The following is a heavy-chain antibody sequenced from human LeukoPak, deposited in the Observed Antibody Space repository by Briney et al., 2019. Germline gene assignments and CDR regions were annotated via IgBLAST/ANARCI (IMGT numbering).Heavy chain of an antibody. CDR3: ARHRIAVAVYYFDY. D-gene: IGHD6-19*01. CDR1: GGSISSSSYY. V-gene: IGHV4-39*01. Sequence: SETLSLTCTVSGGSISSSSYYWGWIRQPPGKGLEWIGSIYYSGSTYYNPSLKSRVTISVDTSKNQFSLKLSSATAADTAVYYCARHRIAVAVYYFDYWGQGTLVTVSS. J-gene: IGHJ4*02. CDR2: IYYSGST.